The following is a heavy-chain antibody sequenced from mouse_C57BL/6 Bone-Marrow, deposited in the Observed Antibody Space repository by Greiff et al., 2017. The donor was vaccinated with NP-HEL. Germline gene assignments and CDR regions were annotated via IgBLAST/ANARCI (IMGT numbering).Heavy chain of an antibody. J-gene: IGHJ4*01. CDR1: GFTFNTYA. CDR3: VREWPIYYGYDESAMDY. Sequence: EVKLVESGGGLVQPKGSLKLSCAASGFTFNTYAMHWVRQAPGKGLEWVARIRSKSSNYATYYADSVKDRFTISRDDSQSMLYLQMNNLKTEDTAMYYCVREWPIYYGYDESAMDYWGQGTSVTVSS. CDR2: IRSKSSNYAT. D-gene: IGHD2-2*01. V-gene: IGHV10-3*01.